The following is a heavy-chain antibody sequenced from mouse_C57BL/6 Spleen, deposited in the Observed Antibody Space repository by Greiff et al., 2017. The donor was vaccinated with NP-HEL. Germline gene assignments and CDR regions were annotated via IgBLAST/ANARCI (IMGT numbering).Heavy chain of an antibody. CDR2: IDPSDSYT. D-gene: IGHD1-1*01. V-gene: IGHV1-69*01. CDR1: GYTFTSYW. J-gene: IGHJ3*01. Sequence: VQLQQPGAELVMPGASVKLSCKASGYTFTSYWMHWVKQRPGQGLEWIGEIDPSDSYTNYNQKFKGKSTLTVDKSSSTAYMQLSSRTSEDSAVYYCARSDYGSLFAYWGQGTLVTVSA. CDR3: ARSDYGSLFAY.